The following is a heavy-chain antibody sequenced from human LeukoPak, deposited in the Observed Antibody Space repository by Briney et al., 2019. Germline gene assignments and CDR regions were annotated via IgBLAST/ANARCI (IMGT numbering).Heavy chain of an antibody. CDR1: GDSVSSNSVT. D-gene: IGHD5-18*01. CDR3: ARAVGYSYGLFDY. CDR2: TYYRSKWYN. V-gene: IGHV6-1*01. J-gene: IGHJ4*02. Sequence: SQTLSLTCAISGDSVSSNSVTWNWIRQSPSRGLEWLGRTYYRSKWYNDYAVSVKSRITINPDTSKNQFSLQLNSVAPEDTAVYYCARAVGYSYGLFDYWGQGTLVTVSS.